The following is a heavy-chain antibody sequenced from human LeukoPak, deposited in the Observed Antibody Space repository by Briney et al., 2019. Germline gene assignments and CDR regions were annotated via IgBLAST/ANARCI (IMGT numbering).Heavy chain of an antibody. V-gene: IGHV5-51*01. J-gene: IGHJ6*03. CDR1: GYKFTNYW. CDR3: ARRGLPTKDYYYYYYMDV. Sequence: GESLKISCKGSGYKFTNYWIGWVRQMPGKGLEWMGIIYPGDSDTRYSPSFEGQVTISADKSISTAYLQWSSLKASDTAMYYCARRGLPTKDYYYYYYMDVWGKGTTVTVSS. D-gene: IGHD5-12*01. CDR2: IYPGDSDT.